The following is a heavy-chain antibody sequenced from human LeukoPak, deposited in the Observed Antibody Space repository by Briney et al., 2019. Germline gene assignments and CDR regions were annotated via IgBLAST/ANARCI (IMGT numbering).Heavy chain of an antibody. CDR2: IYYSGST. Sequence: SETLSLTCTVSGGSISSYYWSWIRQPPGKGLEWIGYIYYSGSTNYNPSLKSRVTISVDTSKNQFSLKLSSVTAADTAMYHCARDPTTGTTSSYDALDVWGQGTMVTVSS. CDR1: GGSISSYY. D-gene: IGHD1-7*01. CDR3: ARDPTTGTTSSYDALDV. V-gene: IGHV4-59*12. J-gene: IGHJ3*01.